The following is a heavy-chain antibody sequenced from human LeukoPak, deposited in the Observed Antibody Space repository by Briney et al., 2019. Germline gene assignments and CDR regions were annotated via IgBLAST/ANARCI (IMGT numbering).Heavy chain of an antibody. D-gene: IGHD6-19*01. Sequence: PSETLSLTCAVYGGSFSGYYWSWIRQPPGKGLEWIGEINHSGSTNYNPSLKSRVTISVDTSKNQFSLKLSSMTAADTAVYYCKGWLDWYRFDPWGQGTLVTVSS. CDR1: GGSFSGYY. J-gene: IGHJ5*02. CDR2: INHSGST. CDR3: KGWLDWYRFDP. V-gene: IGHV4-34*01.